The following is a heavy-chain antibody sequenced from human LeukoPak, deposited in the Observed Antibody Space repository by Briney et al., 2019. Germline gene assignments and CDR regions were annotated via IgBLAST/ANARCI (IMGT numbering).Heavy chain of an antibody. Sequence: PSETLSLTCTDSGGSISSHYWSWIRQPPGKGLEWIGYIYYSGSTNYNPSLKSRVTISVDTSKNQFSLKLSSVTAADTAVYYCARILGYCTNGVCYIDAFDIWGQGTMVTVSS. J-gene: IGHJ3*02. V-gene: IGHV4-59*11. CDR1: GGSISSHY. D-gene: IGHD2-8*01. CDR3: ARILGYCTNGVCYIDAFDI. CDR2: IYYSGST.